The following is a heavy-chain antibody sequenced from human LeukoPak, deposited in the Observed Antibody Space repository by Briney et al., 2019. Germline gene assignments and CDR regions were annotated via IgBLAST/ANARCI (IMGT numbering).Heavy chain of an antibody. J-gene: IGHJ4*02. CDR3: AKARYYDSSGYLIDD. CDR1: GFTFSSYG. CDR2: ISNDGSNK. Sequence: GGSLRLSCAASGFTFSSYGMHWVRQAPGKGLEWVAVISNDGSNKYYADSVKGRFTISRDNSKNTLYLQMNSLRAEDTAVYYCAKARYYDSSGYLIDDWGQGTLVTVSS. V-gene: IGHV3-30*18. D-gene: IGHD3-22*01.